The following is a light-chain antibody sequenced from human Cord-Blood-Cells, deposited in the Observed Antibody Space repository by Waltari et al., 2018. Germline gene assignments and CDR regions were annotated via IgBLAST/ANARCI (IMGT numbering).Light chain of an antibody. J-gene: IGLJ1*01. V-gene: IGLV2-23*02. CDR3: CSYAGSSTYV. CDR1: SSDVGSYNL. CDR2: EVS. Sequence: QSALTQPASVSGSPGQSITISCTGTSSDVGSYNLVSWYQQPPGKAPNPMIYEVSKRPSGVSNRFSGSKSGNTASLTISGLQAEDEADYYCCSYAGSSTYVFGTGTKVTVL.